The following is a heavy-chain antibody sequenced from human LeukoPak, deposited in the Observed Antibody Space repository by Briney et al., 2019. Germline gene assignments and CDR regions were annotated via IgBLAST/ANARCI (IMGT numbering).Heavy chain of an antibody. CDR3: AREAADGYVFGEFDP. V-gene: IGHV3-21*01. Sequence: PGGSLRLSCAASGFTFSSYSMNWVRQAPGKGLEWVSSISSSSSYIYYADSVKGRFTISRDNAKNSLYLQMNSLRAEDTAVYYCAREAADGYVFGEFDPWGQGTLVTVSS. J-gene: IGHJ5*02. CDR2: ISSSSSYI. CDR1: GFTFSSYS. D-gene: IGHD5-24*01.